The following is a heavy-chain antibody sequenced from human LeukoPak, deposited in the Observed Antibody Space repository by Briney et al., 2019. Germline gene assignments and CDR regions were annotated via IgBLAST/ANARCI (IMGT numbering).Heavy chain of an antibody. D-gene: IGHD3-16*02. J-gene: IGHJ4*02. CDR2: ISASGGST. Sequence: GGSLRLSCVASGFTFSSYGMNWVRQAPGKGLEWVSAISASGGSTYYADSVKGRFTISRDTSKNTVYLQMNSLRAEDTAVYYCAKSSIATTVLVTPGDYWGQGTLVTVSS. CDR1: GFTFSSYG. CDR3: AKSSIATTVLVTPGDY. V-gene: IGHV3-23*01.